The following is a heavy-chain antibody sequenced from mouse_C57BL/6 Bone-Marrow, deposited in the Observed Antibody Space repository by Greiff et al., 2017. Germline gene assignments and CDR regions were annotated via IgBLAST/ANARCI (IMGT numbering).Heavy chain of an antibody. Sequence: VQLQQSGAELVRPGASVKLSCTASGFNIKDDYMHWVKQRPEQGLEWIGWIDPENGDTEYASQFQGKATITADTSSNTAYLELSSLTSEDTAVYYCTSGTQFAYWGQGTLVTVSA. V-gene: IGHV14-4*01. CDR3: TSGTQFAY. J-gene: IGHJ3*01. D-gene: IGHD1-1*02. CDR1: GFNIKDDY. CDR2: IDPENGDT.